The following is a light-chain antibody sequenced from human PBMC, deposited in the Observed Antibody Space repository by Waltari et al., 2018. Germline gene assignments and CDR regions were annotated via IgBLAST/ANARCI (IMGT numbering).Light chain of an antibody. J-gene: IGLJ2*01. Sequence: QSVFTQPPSVSAAPGQQVTISCSGSTYNIGENYVSWYQRLPGKDPRLLIFSNSERPSGIPDRCYGSKSDTSATLGITGLQTGDEAEYYCATWDRILSAVIIGGGTKLTVL. CDR1: TYNIGENY. V-gene: IGLV1-51*01. CDR2: SNS. CDR3: ATWDRILSAVI.